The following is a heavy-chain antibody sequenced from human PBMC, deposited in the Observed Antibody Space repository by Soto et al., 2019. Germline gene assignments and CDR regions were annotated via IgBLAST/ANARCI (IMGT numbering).Heavy chain of an antibody. CDR2: MNPYTGKA. J-gene: IGHJ4*02. V-gene: IGHV1-8*01. CDR1: GYTFTTYD. D-gene: IGHD6-25*01. Sequence: QVQLVQSGAEVKKPGASVKVSCKASGYTFTTYDINWVRQAPGQGLEWMGWMNPYTGKAGYAQKFQGRVTMTRDNSMSTAYMELSGLRSEDTAVYYCARRKERSGPNYFDYWGQGTLVTVSS. CDR3: ARRKERSGPNYFDY.